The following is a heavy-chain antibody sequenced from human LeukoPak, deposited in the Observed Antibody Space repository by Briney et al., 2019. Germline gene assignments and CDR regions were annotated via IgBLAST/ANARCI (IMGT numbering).Heavy chain of an antibody. V-gene: IGHV3-21*01. CDR1: GFSFSDYS. CDR3: ARDSFAGYDSSGYSSYDS. J-gene: IGHJ4*02. CDR2: ISSYSTYI. D-gene: IGHD3-22*01. Sequence: PGGSLRLSCAASGFSFSDYSMNWVRQAPGKGLEWVSFISSYSTYIYYADSLKGRFTISRDNAKNSLYLQMNSLRAEDTAVYYCARDSFAGYDSSGYSSYDSWGQGTLVIVPS.